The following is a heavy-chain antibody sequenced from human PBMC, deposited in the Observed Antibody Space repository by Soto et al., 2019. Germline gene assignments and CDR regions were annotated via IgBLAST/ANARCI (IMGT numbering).Heavy chain of an antibody. CDR2: ISYDGSNK. D-gene: IGHD2-2*02. CDR3: AKDLIVVVPAAILPHYYYYYGMDV. Sequence: PGGSLRLSCAASGFTFSSYGMHWVRQAPGKGLEWVAVISYDGSNKYYADSVKGRFTISRDNSKNTLYLQMNSLRAEDTAVYYCAKDLIVVVPAAILPHYYYYYGMDVWGQGTTVTVSS. CDR1: GFTFSSYG. V-gene: IGHV3-30*18. J-gene: IGHJ6*02.